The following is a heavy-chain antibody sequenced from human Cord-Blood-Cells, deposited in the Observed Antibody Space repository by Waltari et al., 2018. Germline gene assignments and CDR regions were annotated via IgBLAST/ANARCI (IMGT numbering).Heavy chain of an antibody. CDR1: GGSFSGYY. CDR2: INHSGST. CDR3: ARGGSRSYGHWFDP. D-gene: IGHD1-26*01. J-gene: IGHJ5*02. Sequence: QVQLQQWGAGLLKPSETLSLTCAVYGGSFSGYYWSWIRQPPGKGLEWIGEINHSGSTNNNPSLKSRVTISVDTSKNQFSLKLSSVTAADTAVYYCARGGSRSYGHWFDPWGQGTLVTVSS. V-gene: IGHV4-34*01.